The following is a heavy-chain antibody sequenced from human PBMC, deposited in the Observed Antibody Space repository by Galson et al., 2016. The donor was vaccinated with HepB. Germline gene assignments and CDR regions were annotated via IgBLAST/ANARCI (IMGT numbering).Heavy chain of an antibody. CDR1: GITFRASG. CDR2: AWFDEVEK. V-gene: IGHV3-33*01. D-gene: IGHD3-10*01. CDR3: ARSGGYCGGRRCYTSDD. J-gene: IGHJ4*02. Sequence: SLRLSCATSGITFRASGMQWVRQAPGKGLEWVAHAWFDEVEKFYAESVQDRFIISRDNSKNTLWLQMNNVRLEDTGVYYCARSGGYCGGRRCYTSDDWGQGTVVTVSS.